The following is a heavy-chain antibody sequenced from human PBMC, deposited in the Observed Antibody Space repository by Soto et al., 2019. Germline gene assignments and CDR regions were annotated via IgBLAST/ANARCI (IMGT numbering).Heavy chain of an antibody. CDR2: IKQDGSEK. V-gene: IGHV3-7*04. CDR3: AGGTGWLIDY. CDR1: GFTFSSYW. J-gene: IGHJ4*02. Sequence: EVQLMESGGGLVQPGGPLRLSCAGSGFTFSSYWMNWVRQAPGKGLEWVANIKQDGSEKYYVDSVKGRFSISRDNAQNSMYLQRNSLRAEDTAVYYCAGGTGWLIDYWGQGTLVTVSS. D-gene: IGHD6-19*01.